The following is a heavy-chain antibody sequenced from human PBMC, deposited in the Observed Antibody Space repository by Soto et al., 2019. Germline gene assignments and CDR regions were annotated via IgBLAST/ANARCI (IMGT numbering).Heavy chain of an antibody. CDR1: GGTFSSYT. V-gene: IGHV1-69*02. J-gene: IGHJ6*02. Sequence: QVQLVQSGAEVKKPGSSVKVSCKASGGTFSSYTISWVRQAPGQGLEWMGRIIPILGITNYAQKFQGRVTITADKSTSTAYMELSSMRCEDTAVYYCARNMYSSRPYGMDVWGQGTTVTVSS. CDR3: ARNMYSSRPYGMDV. CDR2: IIPILGIT. D-gene: IGHD6-19*01.